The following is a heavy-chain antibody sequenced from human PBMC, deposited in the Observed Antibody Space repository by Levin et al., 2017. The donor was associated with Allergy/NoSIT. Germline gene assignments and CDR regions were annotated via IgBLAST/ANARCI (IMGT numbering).Heavy chain of an antibody. CDR3: AVFSLRYGTFEI. Sequence: SETLSLTCAVYGGSFGGYYWSWLRQPPGKGPEWIGEISHRGSTTYNPSLKSRVSISVDTSRNQFSFNLNSVTAADTAVYYCAVFSLRYGTFEIWGRGTMVTVSS. V-gene: IGHV4-34*01. J-gene: IGHJ3*02. CDR2: ISHRGST. CDR1: GGSFGGYY. D-gene: IGHD4-17*01.